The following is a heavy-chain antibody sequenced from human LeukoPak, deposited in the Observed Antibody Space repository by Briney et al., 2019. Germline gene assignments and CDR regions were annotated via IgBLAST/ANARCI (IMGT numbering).Heavy chain of an antibody. CDR1: GGTFSSYA. D-gene: IGHD4-17*01. J-gene: IGHJ4*02. CDR2: IIPIFGTA. V-gene: IGHV1-69*06. Sequence: SVKVSCKASGGTFSSYAISWVRQAPGQGLEWMGGIIPIFGTANYAQKFQGRVTITADKSTSTAYMELSSLRSEDTAVYYCARDGSGASYSDYWGQGTLVTVSS. CDR3: ARDGSGASYSDY.